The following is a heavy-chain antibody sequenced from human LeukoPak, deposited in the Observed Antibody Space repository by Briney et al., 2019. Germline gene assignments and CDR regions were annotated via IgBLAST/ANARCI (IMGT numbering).Heavy chain of an antibody. Sequence: PGGSLRLSCVHSGSTLSSYEMKCVRQAPGEGLEWVSYISKSDGTIYYADSAKGRFTISRDNAKNSLYLQMNSLRAEDTAVYYCARDGGEWELDYWGQGTLVTVSS. CDR3: ARDGGEWELDY. CDR1: GSTLSSYE. CDR2: ISKSDGTI. D-gene: IGHD1-26*01. J-gene: IGHJ4*02. V-gene: IGHV3-48*03.